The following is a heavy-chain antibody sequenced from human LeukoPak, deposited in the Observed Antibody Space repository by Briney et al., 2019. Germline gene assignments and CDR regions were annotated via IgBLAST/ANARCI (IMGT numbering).Heavy chain of an antibody. J-gene: IGHJ5*02. CDR2: IYYSGYT. CDR3: ARQGGDTMVRGVIRDWFDP. V-gene: IGHV4-39*01. Sequence: SETLSLTCTVSGDSISSSIYYWGWIRQPPGKGLEWIVSIYYSGYTYYNPSLKSRVTISVDTSKNQFSLKLISVTAADTAMYYCARQGGDTMVRGVIRDWFDPWGQGTLVTVSS. D-gene: IGHD3-10*01. CDR1: GDSISSSIYY.